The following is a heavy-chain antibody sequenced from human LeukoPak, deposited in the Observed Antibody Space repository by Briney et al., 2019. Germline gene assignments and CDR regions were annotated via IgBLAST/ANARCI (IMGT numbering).Heavy chain of an antibody. CDR1: GYTFTSYA. CDR3: ARGIQRQWLGNKQADY. Sequence: ASVKVSCKASGYTFTSYAMNWVRQAPGQGLEWMGWINPNSGGTNYAQKFQGRVTMTRDTSISTAYMELSRLRSDDTAVYYCARGIQRQWLGNKQADYWGQGTLVTVSS. D-gene: IGHD6-19*01. CDR2: INPNSGGT. V-gene: IGHV1-2*02. J-gene: IGHJ4*02.